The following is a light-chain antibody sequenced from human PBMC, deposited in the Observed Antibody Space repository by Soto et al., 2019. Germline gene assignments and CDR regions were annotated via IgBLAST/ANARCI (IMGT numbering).Light chain of an antibody. J-gene: IGKJ1*01. Sequence: DIQMTQSPSSLSASVGDRVTITCRASESIRNNLNWYQQKPGKAPKLLLYAASTLQSGVPSRFSGGGSGTEFTLTIGSLQPEDLTTYYCQQTYSTPRGAFGQGTKVEFK. CDR1: ESIRNN. CDR3: QQTYSTPRGA. CDR2: AAS. V-gene: IGKV1-39*01.